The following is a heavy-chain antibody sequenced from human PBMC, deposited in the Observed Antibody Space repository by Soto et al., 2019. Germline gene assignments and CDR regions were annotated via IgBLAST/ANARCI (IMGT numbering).Heavy chain of an antibody. Sequence: QVQLVQSGAEVKKPGSSVKVSCKASGGTFSSYSINWVRQAPGQGLEWMGEIIPIFGTTNYAQKFQGRVTITADESTSTAYMELSSLRSEDTAVYYGARDGGRHSGGIDYWGQGTLVTVSS. J-gene: IGHJ4*02. CDR3: ARDGGRHSGGIDY. CDR2: IIPIFGTT. CDR1: GGTFSSYS. V-gene: IGHV1-69*01. D-gene: IGHD1-26*01.